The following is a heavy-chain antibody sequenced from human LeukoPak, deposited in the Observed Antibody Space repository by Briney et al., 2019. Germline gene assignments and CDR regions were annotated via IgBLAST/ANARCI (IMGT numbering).Heavy chain of an antibody. D-gene: IGHD6-19*01. Sequence: TGGSLRLSCAASGFTFSRYEMNWVRQAPGKGLEWVSYISSSGSTIYYADSVKGRFTISRDNAKNSLYLQMNSLRAEDTAVYYCARAGAEVAGSFDYWGQGTLVTVSS. V-gene: IGHV3-48*03. J-gene: IGHJ4*02. CDR2: ISSSGSTI. CDR1: GFTFSRYE. CDR3: ARAGAEVAGSFDY.